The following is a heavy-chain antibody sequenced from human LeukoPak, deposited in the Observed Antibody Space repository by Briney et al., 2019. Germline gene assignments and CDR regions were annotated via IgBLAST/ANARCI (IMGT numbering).Heavy chain of an antibody. D-gene: IGHD3-22*01. V-gene: IGHV3-53*01. CDR2: IYSGGST. CDR3: AREPAYDSSGYYYSGGFDY. J-gene: IGHJ4*02. Sequence: GGSLRLSCAASGFTVSSNYMSWVRQAPGKGLEWVSVIYSGGSTYYADSVKGRFTISRDNSKKTLYLQMNSLRAEDTAVYYCAREPAYDSSGYYYSGGFDYWGQGTLVTVSS. CDR1: GFTVSSNY.